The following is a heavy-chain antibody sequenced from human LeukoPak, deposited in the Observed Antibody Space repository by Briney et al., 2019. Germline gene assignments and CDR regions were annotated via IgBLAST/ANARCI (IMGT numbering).Heavy chain of an antibody. CDR2: IHTSGST. V-gene: IGHV4-4*07. CDR1: GGSLSNYQ. J-gene: IGHJ4*02. D-gene: IGHD6-19*01. Sequence: PSETLSLTCTVSGGSLSNYQWTWIRQPAGKGLEWIGQIHTSGSTNYNPPLKSRVTMSVDTSENQVSLTIRSVTAADTAVYYCARRYFSNGWSFDYWGQGTLVTVSS. CDR3: ARRYFSNGWSFDY.